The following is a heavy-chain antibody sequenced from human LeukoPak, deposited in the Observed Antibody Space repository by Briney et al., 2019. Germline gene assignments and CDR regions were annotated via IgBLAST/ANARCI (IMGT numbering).Heavy chain of an antibody. CDR3: ARHPSGSSSYYFDY. J-gene: IGHJ4*02. CDR1: GFTLSSYW. V-gene: IGHV3-74*03. CDR2: VNSDGSDT. Sequence: PGGSLRLSCAASGFTLSSYWMLWVRQIPGKGLEWVARVNSDGSDTTYADSVKGRFTISRDSAKNTLALQMSSLRADDTAVYYCARHPSGSSSYYFDYWGQGTLVTVSS. D-gene: IGHD1-26*01.